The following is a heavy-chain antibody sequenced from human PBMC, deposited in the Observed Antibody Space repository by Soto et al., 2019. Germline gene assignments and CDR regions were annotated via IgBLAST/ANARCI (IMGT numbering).Heavy chain of an antibody. CDR2: IRSKPNNYAT. Sequence: GGSLRLSCAASEFTFSGSAMHWVRQASGKGLEWVGRIRSKPNNYATAYAASVKGRFSISRDDSKNTAYLQMNSLKTEDTAVYYCTRHVSDFWGQGTLVTVSS. D-gene: IGHD3-3*01. V-gene: IGHV3-73*01. CDR1: EFTFSGSA. CDR3: TRHVSDF. J-gene: IGHJ4*01.